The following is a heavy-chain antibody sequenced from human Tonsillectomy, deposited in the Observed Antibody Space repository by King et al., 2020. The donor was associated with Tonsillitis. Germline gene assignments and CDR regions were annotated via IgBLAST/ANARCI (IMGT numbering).Heavy chain of an antibody. Sequence: VQLVESGGGVVQPGRSLRLSCAVSGFTFSSYAIHWVRQAPGKGLEWVAVISYDGSNKYYADSVKGRFTISRDNSKNTLYLQMNSLRAEDTAVYYCARAQIAGGGFDYWGQGTLVTVSA. D-gene: IGHD3-16*01. CDR1: GFTFSSYA. V-gene: IGHV3-30*01. CDR3: ARAQIAGGGFDY. CDR2: ISYDGSNK. J-gene: IGHJ4*02.